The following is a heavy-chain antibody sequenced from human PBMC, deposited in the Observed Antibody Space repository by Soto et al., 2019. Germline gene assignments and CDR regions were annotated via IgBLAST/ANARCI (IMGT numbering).Heavy chain of an antibody. CDR2: IRDDGVTT. D-gene: IGHD2-21*01. V-gene: IGHV3-23*01. CDR1: GFNFNSNV. Sequence: LRLSFTASGFNFNSNVMSWVRQAPGKGLEWLAIIRDDGVTTYYAASVKGRFTISRDNSMNTLYLQMKSLRAEDTAVYYCAKTYVAWANFPFGSWGQGIQVTVSS. J-gene: IGHJ4*02. CDR3: AKTYVAWANFPFGS.